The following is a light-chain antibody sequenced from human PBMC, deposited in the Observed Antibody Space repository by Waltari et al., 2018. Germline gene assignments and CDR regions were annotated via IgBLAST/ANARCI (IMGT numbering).Light chain of an antibody. J-gene: IGLJ3*02. CDR3: CSYAGSNTAV. V-gene: IGLV2-8*01. CDR1: SSDIGGYHH. CDR2: EVT. Sequence: QSALTQPPSASGSPGQSVTIPCTGSSSDIGGYHHVSWYQQHAGKAPKLIIYEVTKRPSGVPDRFSASKSGNTASLTVSGLQAEDEADYYCCSYAGSNTAVFGGGTKLTVL.